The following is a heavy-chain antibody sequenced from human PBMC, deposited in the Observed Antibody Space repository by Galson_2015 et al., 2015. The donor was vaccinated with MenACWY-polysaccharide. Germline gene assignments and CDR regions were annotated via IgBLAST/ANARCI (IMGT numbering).Heavy chain of an antibody. CDR1: GFTFSSYS. J-gene: IGHJ6*02. CDR2: ISSSSSYI. D-gene: IGHD2-2*01. Sequence: SLRLSCAASGFTFSSYSMNWVRQAPGKGLEWVSSISSSSSYIYYADSVKGRFTISRDNAENSLYQQMNSLRAEDTAVYYCARTDGLGYCSSTSCYAVYYYGMDVWGQGTVVTVSS. V-gene: IGHV3-21*01. CDR3: ARTDGLGYCSSTSCYAVYYYGMDV.